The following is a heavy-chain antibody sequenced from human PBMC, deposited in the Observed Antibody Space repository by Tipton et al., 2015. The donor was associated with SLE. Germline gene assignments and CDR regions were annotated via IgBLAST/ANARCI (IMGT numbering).Heavy chain of an antibody. CDR2: INHSGGT. Sequence: TLSLTCAVYGGSFSGYYWSWIRQPPGKGLEWIGEINHSGGTNYNPSLKSRVTISVDTSKNQFFLKLKSVTAADSAVYYCARERYCSGASCYAPDYWGQGTLVTVSS. CDR3: ARERYCSGASCYAPDY. CDR1: GGSFSGYY. D-gene: IGHD2-2*01. J-gene: IGHJ4*02. V-gene: IGHV4-34*01.